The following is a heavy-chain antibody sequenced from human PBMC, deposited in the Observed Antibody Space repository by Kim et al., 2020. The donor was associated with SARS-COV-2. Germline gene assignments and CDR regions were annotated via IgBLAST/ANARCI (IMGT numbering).Heavy chain of an antibody. CDR2: VSADSSDT. CDR1: GYTFNKYD. J-gene: IGHJ5*02. Sequence: ASVKVSCKASGYTFNKYDINWVRQAPGQGLEWMGWVSADSSDTTYAQNLQGRLTFTSDTSTNTVFMELRALRPDDTAVYYCARAGELDLEEDWFDPWGQG. D-gene: IGHD3-3*01. CDR3: ARAGELDLEEDWFDP. V-gene: IGHV1-18*01.